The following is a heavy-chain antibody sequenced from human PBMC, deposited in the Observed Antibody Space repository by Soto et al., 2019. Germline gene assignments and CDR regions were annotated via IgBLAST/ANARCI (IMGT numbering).Heavy chain of an antibody. V-gene: IGHV1-8*01. CDR3: ARAGTIWSGYPSLGY. J-gene: IGHJ4*02. CDR1: GHTFISYD. Sequence: GASVKVSCKASGHTFISYDINWVRQATGQGLGWMGWMNPNSGDTNYAQKLQGRVTMTTDTSTSTAYMELRSLRSEDTAVYYCARAGTIWSGYPSLGYWGQGTLVTVSS. D-gene: IGHD3-3*01. CDR2: MNPNSGDT.